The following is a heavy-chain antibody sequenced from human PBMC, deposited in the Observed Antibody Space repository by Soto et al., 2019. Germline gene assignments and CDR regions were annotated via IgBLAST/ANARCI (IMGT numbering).Heavy chain of an antibody. Sequence: SETLCITCTFSVGSISSYYWSWIRQPPGKGLEWIGYIYYSGSTIYNPSLKSRVTISVDTSKNQFSLKLISVTAADTAVYYCARARYDSSGYYYFDYWGQGTMVTGSS. V-gene: IGHV4-59*01. CDR2: IYYSGST. D-gene: IGHD3-22*01. CDR1: VGSISSYY. J-gene: IGHJ4*02. CDR3: ARARYDSSGYYYFDY.